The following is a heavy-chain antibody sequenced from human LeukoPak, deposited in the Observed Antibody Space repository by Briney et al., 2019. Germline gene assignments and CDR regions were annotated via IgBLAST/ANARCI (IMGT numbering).Heavy chain of an antibody. Sequence: PGGSLRLSCAASGFDFSSYGMHWVRQAPGKGLEWVAVIWYDGSNKYYADSVKGRFTISRDNSKNTLYLQMNSLRAEDTAVYYCARNYYDSSGYYYAATFDYWGQGTLVTVSS. CDR1: GFDFSSYG. CDR3: ARNYYDSSGYYYAATFDY. CDR2: IWYDGSNK. V-gene: IGHV3-33*08. J-gene: IGHJ4*02. D-gene: IGHD3-22*01.